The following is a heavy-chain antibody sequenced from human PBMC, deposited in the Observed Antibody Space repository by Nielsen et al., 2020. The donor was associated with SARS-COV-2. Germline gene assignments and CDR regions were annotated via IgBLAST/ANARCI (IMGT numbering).Heavy chain of an antibody. CDR2: ISGSGGST. CDR3: AKDVGSSSGEAGDY. V-gene: IGHV3-23*01. Sequence: GGSLRLSCTASGFTFDDYAMHWVRQAPGKGLEWVSAISGSGGSTYYADSVKGRFTISRDNSKNTLYLQMNSLRAEDTAVYYCAKDVGSSSGEAGDYWGQGTLVTVSS. CDR1: GFTFDDYA. J-gene: IGHJ4*02. D-gene: IGHD6-13*01.